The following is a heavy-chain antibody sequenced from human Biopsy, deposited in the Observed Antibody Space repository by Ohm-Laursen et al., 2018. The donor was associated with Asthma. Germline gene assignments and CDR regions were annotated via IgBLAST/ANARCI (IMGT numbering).Heavy chain of an antibody. CDR3: ARDESSGQFDY. J-gene: IGHJ4*02. CDR2: ITGSGVRT. V-gene: IGHV3-23*01. D-gene: IGHD6-25*01. CDR1: RFTYE. Sequence: SLRLSCAASRFTYEMHWVRQVPGKGLEWVSGITGSGVRTYYADSGKGRFTISRDNSKNTLYLQMNSLRVEDTAIYYCARDESSGQFDYWGQGTLVTVSS.